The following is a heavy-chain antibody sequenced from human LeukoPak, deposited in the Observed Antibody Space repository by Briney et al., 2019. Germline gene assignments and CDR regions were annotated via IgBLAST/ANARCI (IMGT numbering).Heavy chain of an antibody. D-gene: IGHD3-22*01. V-gene: IGHV4-59*01. CDR2: IYYSGST. CDR3: ARVSRYYYYDSSVFAWCDP. J-gene: IGHJ5*02. CDR1: GGSISSYY. Sequence: SETLSLTCTVSGGSISSYYWSWIRQPPGKGLEWIGYIYYSGSTNFHPSLKSRVTISVDTSKNQFSLKLSSVTAADTAVYYCARVSRYYYYDSSVFAWCDPWGQGTLVTVSS.